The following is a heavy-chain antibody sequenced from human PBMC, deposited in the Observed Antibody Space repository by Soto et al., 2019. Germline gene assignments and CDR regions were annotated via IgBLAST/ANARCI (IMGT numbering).Heavy chain of an antibody. CDR1: GFTFSSYS. Sequence: EVQLVESGGGLVQPEGSLRLSCAASGFTFSSYSMNWVRQAPGKGLEWVSYISSSSSTIYYADSVKGRFTISRDNAKNSLYLQMNSLRDEDTAVYYCARERGRIAVAGTNYYYGMDVWGQGTTVTVSS. J-gene: IGHJ6*02. D-gene: IGHD6-19*01. CDR2: ISSSSSTI. CDR3: ARERGRIAVAGTNYYYGMDV. V-gene: IGHV3-48*02.